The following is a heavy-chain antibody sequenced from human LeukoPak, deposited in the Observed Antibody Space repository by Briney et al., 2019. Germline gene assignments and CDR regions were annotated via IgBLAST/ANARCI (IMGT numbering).Heavy chain of an antibody. D-gene: IGHD4-17*01. V-gene: IGHV1-2*06. CDR2: IHPNSGGT. J-gene: IGHJ5*02. CDR3: VRYHGDYVRFDP. CDR1: GYTFTGYY. Sequence: GASVKGSCKASGYTFTGYYMHWVRQAPGQGLEWMGRIHPNSGGTNYAQKFRGRVSLTRDTSISTAYMELSRLRSDDTAVYFCVRYHGDYVRFDPWGQGTLVTVSS.